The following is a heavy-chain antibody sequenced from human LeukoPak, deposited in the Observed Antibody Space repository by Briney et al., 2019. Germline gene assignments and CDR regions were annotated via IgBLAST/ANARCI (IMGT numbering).Heavy chain of an antibody. J-gene: IGHJ5*02. CDR1: GFTFSSYW. Sequence: PGGSLRLSCAASGFTFSSYWMSWVRQAPGKGLEWVANIKQDGSEKYYVDSVKGRFTISRDNAKNSLYLQMNSLRAEDTAVYYCARESRTRMPKGRYNWFDPWGQGTLVTVSS. CDR3: ARESRTRMPKGRYNWFDP. CDR2: IKQDGSEK. V-gene: IGHV3-7*01. D-gene: IGHD1-7*01.